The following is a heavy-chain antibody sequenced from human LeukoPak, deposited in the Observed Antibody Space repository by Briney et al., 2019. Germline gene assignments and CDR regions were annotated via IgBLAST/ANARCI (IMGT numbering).Heavy chain of an antibody. CDR2: ITGGGDNT. D-gene: IGHD3-3*01. Sequence: GGSLRLSCAASGFIFSGDDMNWVRQAPGTGLDWVSGITGGGDNTFYADSVKGRFTISRDNFKSTVYLQMNSLRAEDTAIYYCAIVSWSGYHSWGQGILVTVSS. V-gene: IGHV3-23*01. CDR3: AIVSWSGYHS. CDR1: GFIFSGDD. J-gene: IGHJ4*02.